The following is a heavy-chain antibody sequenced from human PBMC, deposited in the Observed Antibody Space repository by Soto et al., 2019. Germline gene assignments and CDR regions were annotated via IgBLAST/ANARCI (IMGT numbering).Heavy chain of an antibody. V-gene: IGHV3-48*02. CDR3: ARDLPYLDYDFWSGSKDYYYYYGMDV. Sequence: GGSLRLSCAASGFTFSSYSMNWVRQAPGKGLEWVSYISSSSSTIYYADSVKGRFTISRDNAKNSLYLQMNSLRDEDTAVYYCARDLPYLDYDFWSGSKDYYYYYGMDVWGQGTTVTVSS. D-gene: IGHD3-3*01. J-gene: IGHJ6*02. CDR2: ISSSSSTI. CDR1: GFTFSSYS.